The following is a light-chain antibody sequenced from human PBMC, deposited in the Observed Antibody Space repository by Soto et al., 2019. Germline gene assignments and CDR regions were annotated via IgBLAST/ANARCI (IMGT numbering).Light chain of an antibody. CDR2: GTS. V-gene: IGKV1-6*01. Sequence: AIQMTQSPSSLSASVGNRVTITCRASQGIRNDLDWYQQRPVEAPKLLIYGTSNLQSGVSSRFSGSGSGTDFTLTISSLQPEDFATYYCLQDYNYPRTFGQGTKVDIK. J-gene: IGKJ1*01. CDR1: QGIRND. CDR3: LQDYNYPRT.